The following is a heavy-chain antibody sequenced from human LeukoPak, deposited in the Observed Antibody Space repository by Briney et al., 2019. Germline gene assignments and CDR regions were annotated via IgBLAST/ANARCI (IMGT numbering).Heavy chain of an antibody. CDR2: ISYDGSNK. CDR3: AKEWVRTCFFED. D-gene: IGHD1-26*01. V-gene: IGHV3-30*04. Sequence: GGSLRLSCAASGFTFSSYAMHWVRQAPGKGLEWVAVISYDGSNKYYADSVKGRFTISRDNSKNMLYLQMNSLRAEDTAVYYCAKEWVRTCFFEDWGQGTLVTVSS. J-gene: IGHJ4*02. CDR1: GFTFSSYA.